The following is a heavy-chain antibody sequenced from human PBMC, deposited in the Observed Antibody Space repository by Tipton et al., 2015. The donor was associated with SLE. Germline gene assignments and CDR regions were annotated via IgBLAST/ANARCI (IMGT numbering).Heavy chain of an antibody. V-gene: IGHV3-66*01. J-gene: IGHJ4*02. CDR1: GFTVSRNY. D-gene: IGHD4-23*01. CDR3: ARGPQDYGGNLGY. Sequence: SLRLSCEASGFTVSRNYMSWVRQAPGKGLEWVSVIYSGGGTYYADSVKGRFTVFRDNAKNSLYLQMNTLRADDTAVYYCARGPQDYGGNLGYWGQGTLVTVSS. CDR2: IYSGGGT.